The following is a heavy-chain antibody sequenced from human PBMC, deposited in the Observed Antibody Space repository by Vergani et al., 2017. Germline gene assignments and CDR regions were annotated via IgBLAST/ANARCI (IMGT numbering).Heavy chain of an antibody. V-gene: IGHV5-51*01. D-gene: IGHD6-13*01. CDR3: ARHIAAAVRPYYGMDV. CDR2: IYPGDSDT. CDR1: GYSFTSYW. J-gene: IGHJ6*02. Sequence: EVQLVQSGAEVKKPGESLTISCKGSGYSFTSYWIGWVRQMPGKGLEWMGIIYPGDSDTRYSPSFQGQVTISADKSISTAYLQWSSLKASDTAMYYCARHIAAAVRPYYGMDVWGQGTTVTVSS.